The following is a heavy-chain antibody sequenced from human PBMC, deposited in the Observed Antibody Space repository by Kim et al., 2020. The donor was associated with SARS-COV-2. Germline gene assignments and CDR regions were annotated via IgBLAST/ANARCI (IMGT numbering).Heavy chain of an antibody. V-gene: IGHV3-7*01. J-gene: IGHJ4*02. Sequence: GGSLRLSCAASGFTFSSFWMIWVRQAPGKGLEWVANITEDGSEKYYVDSVKGRFTISRENAKNSLFLQMNSLKVEDTAVYYCATRGKSSVSYLYYDNWGRGTLVTVSS. CDR3: ATRGKSSVSYLYYDN. CDR1: GFTFSSFW. D-gene: IGHD3-16*02. CDR2: ITEDGSEK.